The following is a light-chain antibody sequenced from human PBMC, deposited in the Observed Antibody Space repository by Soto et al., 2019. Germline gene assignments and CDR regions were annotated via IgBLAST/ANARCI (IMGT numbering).Light chain of an antibody. J-gene: IGLJ2*01. Sequence: QPVLTQSPSASASLGASVKLTCTLSSGHSNYAIAWHQQQPEKGPRYLMKLNREGSHSKGDGIPNRFSGSSSGAERYLTISSLQSEDEADYYCQTWGTGIVIFGGGTKVTVL. CDR3: QTWGTGIVI. CDR1: SGHSNYA. CDR2: LNREGSH. V-gene: IGLV4-69*01.